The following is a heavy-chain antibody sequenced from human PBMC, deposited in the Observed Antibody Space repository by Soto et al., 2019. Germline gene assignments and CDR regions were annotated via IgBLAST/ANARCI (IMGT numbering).Heavy chain of an antibody. D-gene: IGHD3-16*01. CDR3: ARAPGPLRLGESPFFSY. CDR2: IWYDGSNK. V-gene: IGHV3-33*01. Sequence: PGGSLRLSCAASGFTFSSYGMHWVRQAPGKGLEWVAVIWYDGSNKYYADSVKGRFTISRDNSKNTLYLQMNSLRAEDTAVYYCARAPGPLRLGESPFFSYWGQGTLVTVSS. CDR1: GFTFSSYG. J-gene: IGHJ4*02.